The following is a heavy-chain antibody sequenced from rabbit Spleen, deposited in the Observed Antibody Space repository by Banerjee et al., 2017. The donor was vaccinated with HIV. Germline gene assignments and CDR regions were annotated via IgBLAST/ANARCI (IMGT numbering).Heavy chain of an antibody. CDR1: GFSFSDRDV. V-gene: IGHV1S45*01. D-gene: IGHD7-1*01. CDR3: TRESDTGNHDL. Sequence: QEQLEESGGGLVKPEGSLTLTCKASGFSFSDRDVMCWVRQAPGKGLEWIACINTATGKAVYASWAKGRFTISKTSSTTVTLQMTSLTAADTATYFCTRESDTGNHDLWGPGTLVTVS. CDR2: INTATGKA. J-gene: IGHJ4*01.